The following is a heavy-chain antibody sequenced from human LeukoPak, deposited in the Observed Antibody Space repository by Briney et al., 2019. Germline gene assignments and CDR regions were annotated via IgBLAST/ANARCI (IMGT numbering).Heavy chain of an antibody. J-gene: IGHJ4*02. Sequence: SETLSLTCAVYGGSFSGYYWSWIRQPPGKGLEWIGEINHSGSTNYNPSLKGRVTISVDTSKNQFSLKLSSVTAADTAVYYCATVEDTAMVHDYWGQGTLVTVSS. CDR1: GGSFSGYY. V-gene: IGHV4-34*01. CDR2: INHSGST. D-gene: IGHD5-18*01. CDR3: ATVEDTAMVHDY.